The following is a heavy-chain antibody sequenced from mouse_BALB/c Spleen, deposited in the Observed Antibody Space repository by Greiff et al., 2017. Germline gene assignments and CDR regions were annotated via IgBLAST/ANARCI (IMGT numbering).Heavy chain of an antibody. CDR3: ARRGATDWYFDV. CDR1: GYTFTSYW. J-gene: IGHJ1*01. V-gene: IGHV1-7*01. CDR2: INPSTGYT. Sequence: VQLQESGAELAKPGASVKMSCKASGYTFTSYWMHWVKQRPGQGLEWIGYINPSTGYTEYNQKFKDKATLTADKSSSTAYMQLSSLTSEDSAVYYCARRGATDWYFDVWGAGTTVTVSS. D-gene: IGHD1-1*01.